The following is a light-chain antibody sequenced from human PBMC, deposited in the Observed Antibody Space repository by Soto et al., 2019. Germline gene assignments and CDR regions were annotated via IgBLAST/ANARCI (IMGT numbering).Light chain of an antibody. CDR1: SSDVGGYNY. CDR2: DVS. J-gene: IGLJ2*01. Sequence: QSVLTQPRSVSGSPRQSVTISCTGTSSDVGGYNYVSWYQQHPGKAPKLMIYDVSKRPSGVPDRFSGSKSGNTASLTISGLQAEDEADYYCCSYAGSYTFAVFGGGTKLTVL. CDR3: CSYAGSYTFAV. V-gene: IGLV2-11*01.